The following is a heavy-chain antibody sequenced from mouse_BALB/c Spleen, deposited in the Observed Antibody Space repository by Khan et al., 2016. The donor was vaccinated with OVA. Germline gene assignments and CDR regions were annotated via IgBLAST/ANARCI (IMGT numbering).Heavy chain of an antibody. J-gene: IGHJ3*01. CDR1: GFTFSTYG. Sequence: EVGLVESGGDLVKPGGSLKLSCAASGFTFSTYGMSWVRQAPDKRLEWVATVSTGGSYTYYPDSVKERFTISRDNAKNTLYLQMSGLRSEDTAMFYCTRLAYYYDSEGFAYWGQGTLVTVSA. CDR3: TRLAYYYDSEGFAY. V-gene: IGHV5-6*01. CDR2: VSTGGSYT. D-gene: IGHD1-1*01.